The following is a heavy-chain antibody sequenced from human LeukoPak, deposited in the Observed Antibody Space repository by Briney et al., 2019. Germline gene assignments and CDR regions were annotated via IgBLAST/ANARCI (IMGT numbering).Heavy chain of an antibody. CDR1: GGSISSGDYY. Sequence: PSETLSLTCTVSGGSISSGDYYWSWIRQPPGKGLEWIGNIYYSGSTYYNPSLKSRVTISVDTSKNQFSLKLSSVTAADTAVYYCARGDWNYHYYYYMDVWGKGTTVTVSS. D-gene: IGHD1-1*01. J-gene: IGHJ6*03. CDR2: IYYSGST. V-gene: IGHV4-30-4*01. CDR3: ARGDWNYHYYYYMDV.